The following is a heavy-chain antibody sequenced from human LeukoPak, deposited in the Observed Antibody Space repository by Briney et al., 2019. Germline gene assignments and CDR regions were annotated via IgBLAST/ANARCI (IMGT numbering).Heavy chain of an antibody. J-gene: IGHJ4*02. CDR1: GGTFSSYA. Sequence: GASVKVSCKASGGTFSSYAISWVRQAPGQGLEWMGGIIPIFGTANYAQKLQGRVTITADKSTSTAYMELSSLRSEDTAVYYCARVRGPGYFDYWGQGTLVTVSS. D-gene: IGHD3-10*01. V-gene: IGHV1-69*06. CDR3: ARVRGPGYFDY. CDR2: IIPIFGTA.